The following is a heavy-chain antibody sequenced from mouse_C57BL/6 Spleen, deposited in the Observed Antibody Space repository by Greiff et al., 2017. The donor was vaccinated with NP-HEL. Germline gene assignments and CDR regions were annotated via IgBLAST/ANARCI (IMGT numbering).Heavy chain of an antibody. V-gene: IGHV1-52*01. J-gene: IGHJ2*01. Sequence: VQLVESGAELVRPGSSVKLSCKASGYTFTSYWMHWVKQRPIQGLEWIGNIDPSDSETHYNQKFKDKATLTVDKSSSTAYMQLSSLTSEDSAVYYCARSGGSYYFDYWGQGTTLTVSS. CDR2: IDPSDSET. D-gene: IGHD3-2*02. CDR3: ARSGGSYYFDY. CDR1: GYTFTSYW.